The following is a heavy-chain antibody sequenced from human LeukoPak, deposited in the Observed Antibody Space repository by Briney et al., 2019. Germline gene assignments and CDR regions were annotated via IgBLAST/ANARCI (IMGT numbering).Heavy chain of an antibody. D-gene: IGHD1-26*01. J-gene: IGHJ4*02. CDR3: AKTFGSTGDF. CDR1: GFTFSSYW. V-gene: IGHV3-23*01. CDR2: ISGSGGNT. Sequence: PGGSLRLSCAASGFTFSSYWMSWVRQAPGKGLEWVSAISGSGGNTYYADSVKGRFTISRDNSKNTLYLQMNSLRAEDTAVYYCAKTFGSTGDFWGQGTLVTVSS.